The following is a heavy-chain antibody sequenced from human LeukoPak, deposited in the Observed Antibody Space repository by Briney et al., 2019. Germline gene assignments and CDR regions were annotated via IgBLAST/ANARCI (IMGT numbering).Heavy chain of an antibody. CDR1: GFTVSSNY. Sequence: GGSLRLSCAASGFTVSSNYMSWVRQAPGKGLEWVSVIYSGGSTYYANSVKGRFTISRDNFKNTLYLQMNSPRAEDTAVYYCAREAMPNYFDYWGQGTLVTVSS. CDR3: AREAMPNYFDY. CDR2: IYSGGST. J-gene: IGHJ4*02. V-gene: IGHV3-66*01. D-gene: IGHD2-2*01.